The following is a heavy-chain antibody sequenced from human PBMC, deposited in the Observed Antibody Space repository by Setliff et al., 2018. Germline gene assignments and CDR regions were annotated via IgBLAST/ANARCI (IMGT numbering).Heavy chain of an antibody. CDR3: ARLSWNGLRYYGLDV. CDR1: GGSITSGSFY. V-gene: IGHV4-61*01. Sequence: SETLSLTCTVSGGSITSGSFYWSWIRQPPGKGLESIGYIQRSGGTNYNPALKSRVTISVGTSTNQFSLKLRSVTAADTAVYYCARLSWNGLRYYGLDVWGQGTTGTSP. D-gene: IGHD3-3*01. J-gene: IGHJ6*02. CDR2: IQRSGGT.